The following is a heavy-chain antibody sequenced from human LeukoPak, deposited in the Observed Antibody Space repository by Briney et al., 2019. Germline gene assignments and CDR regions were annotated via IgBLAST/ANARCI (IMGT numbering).Heavy chain of an antibody. CDR2: THPNNGGT. V-gene: IGHV1-2*02. CDR1: GYTFTNYY. Sequence: ASVTVSCKASGYTFTNYYIHWVRQAPGQGLERMGWTHPNNGGTTYAQKFQGRVTMTRDTSINTAYMELNSVTSHDTAVYYCARYGGHTDFDYWGQGTLVTVSS. D-gene: IGHD4-23*01. J-gene: IGHJ4*02. CDR3: ARYGGHTDFDY.